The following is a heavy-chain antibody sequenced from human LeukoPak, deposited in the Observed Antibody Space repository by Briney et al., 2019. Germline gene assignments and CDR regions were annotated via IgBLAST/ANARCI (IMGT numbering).Heavy chain of an antibody. CDR2: ISSSSTLI. Sequence: GGSLRLPCAASGFTFNNYNMNWVRQAPGKGLEWVSYISSSSTLIYYADSVKGRFTISRDNAKNSLYLQMIGLGAEDTAVYYCARETLSSGWTYDYWGQGTLVTVSS. V-gene: IGHV3-48*01. D-gene: IGHD6-25*01. J-gene: IGHJ4*02. CDR3: ARETLSSGWTYDY. CDR1: GFTFNNYN.